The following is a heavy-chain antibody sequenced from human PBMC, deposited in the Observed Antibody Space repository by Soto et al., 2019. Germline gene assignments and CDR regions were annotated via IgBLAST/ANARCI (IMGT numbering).Heavy chain of an antibody. V-gene: IGHV2-26*01. CDR3: ARLSLWFGELSTDYGMDV. J-gene: IGHJ6*02. CDR2: IFSDESK. D-gene: IGHD3-10*01. Sequence: QVTLKESGPVLVKPTETLTLTCTVSGFSLTNFRMGVSWIRQPPGKALEWLAHIFSDESKSYSTSLKSRLTVSMDTSKSQVVLSMTNLDPEDTATYYCARLSLWFGELSTDYGMDVWGQGTTVTVS. CDR1: GFSLTNFRMG.